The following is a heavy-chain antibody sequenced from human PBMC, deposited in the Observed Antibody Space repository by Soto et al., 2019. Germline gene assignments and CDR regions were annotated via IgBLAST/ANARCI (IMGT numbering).Heavy chain of an antibody. CDR1: GGSFSGYY. J-gene: IGHJ5*02. CDR3: ARGGIVVVVAARRWFDP. D-gene: IGHD2-15*01. CDR2: INHSGST. Sequence: QVQLQQWGAGLLKPSETLSLTCAVYGGSFSGYYWSWIRQPPGKGLEWIGEINHSGSTNYNPSLKSRVTISVDTSKNQFSLKLSSVTAADTAVYYCARGGIVVVVAARRWFDPCGHGTLVTVSS. V-gene: IGHV4-34*01.